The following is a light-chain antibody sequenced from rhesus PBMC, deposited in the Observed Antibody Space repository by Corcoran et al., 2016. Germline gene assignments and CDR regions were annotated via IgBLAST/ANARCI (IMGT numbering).Light chain of an antibody. J-gene: IGLJ6*01. CDR2: YND. CDR3: ATWDDSLRGDV. Sequence: QSVLTQPPSASEAARKSVTISCSGSSSNIGRNSVSWYQHLPGGAPRLLIYYNDQRPSGVSDRFSGSKSGTSASLAISGLQTEDEAVYYCATWDDSLRGDVFGGGTKLTVL. CDR1: SSNIGRNS. V-gene: IGLV1-60*01.